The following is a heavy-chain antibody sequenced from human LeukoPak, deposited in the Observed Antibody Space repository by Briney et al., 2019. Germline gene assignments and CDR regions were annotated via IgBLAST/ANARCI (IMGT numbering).Heavy chain of an antibody. V-gene: IGHV3-7*01. D-gene: IGHD3-22*01. Sequence: GGSLRLSCAASGFTFSSYWMSWVRQAPGKGLEWVANIEQDGSEKYYVDSVKGRVTISRDNAKNTRYLQMNSLRDGDTAVYYCARDLDYYDSKGGQEDAFDLWGKGTMVIVSS. CDR3: ARDLDYYDSKGGQEDAFDL. CDR2: IEQDGSEK. CDR1: GFTFSSYW. J-gene: IGHJ3*01.